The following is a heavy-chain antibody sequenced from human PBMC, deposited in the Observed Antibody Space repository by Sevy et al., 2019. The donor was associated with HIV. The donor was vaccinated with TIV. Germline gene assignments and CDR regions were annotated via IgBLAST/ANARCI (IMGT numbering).Heavy chain of an antibody. J-gene: IGHJ4*02. D-gene: IGHD3-22*01. Sequence: ASVKVSCKASGYTFTGYYMHWVRQAPGQGLEWMGWINPNSGDTNYAQTFQGRVTMTRDTSISTAYMELSRLRSDDTAVYYCASKFKQFDYYDSSGYCDYWGQGTLVTVSS. CDR3: ASKFKQFDYYDSSGYCDY. CDR2: INPNSGDT. V-gene: IGHV1-2*02. CDR1: GYTFTGYY.